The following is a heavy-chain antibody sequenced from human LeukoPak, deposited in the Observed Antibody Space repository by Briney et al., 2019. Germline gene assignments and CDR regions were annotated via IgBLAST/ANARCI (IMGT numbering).Heavy chain of an antibody. CDR3: ATLYYYDSSGYVDY. D-gene: IGHD3-22*01. CDR1: GGSIRSSYYY. CDR2: IYDSGST. J-gene: IGHJ4*02. V-gene: IGHV4-39*01. Sequence: MASETLSLTCTVSGGSIRSSYYYWGWIRQPPGKGLEWIGSIYDSGSTYYNPSLKSRVTISVDTSKNQFSLKLNSVTAADTAVYYCATLYYYDSSGYVDYWGQGTLVTVSS.